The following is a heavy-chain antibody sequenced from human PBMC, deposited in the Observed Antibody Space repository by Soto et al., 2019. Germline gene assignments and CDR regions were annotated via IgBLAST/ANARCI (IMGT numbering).Heavy chain of an antibody. V-gene: IGHV1-18*01. CDR3: ARDWVVIAARPNYYYSGMDV. CDR2: ISAYNGNT. J-gene: IGHJ6*02. Sequence: ASVKVSCKASGYTFTSYGISWVRQAPGQGLEWMGWISAYNGNTNYAQKLQGRVTMTTDTSTSTAYMELRSLRSDDTAVYYCARDWVVIAARPNYYYSGMDVWGQGTTVTVSS. CDR1: GYTFTSYG. D-gene: IGHD6-6*01.